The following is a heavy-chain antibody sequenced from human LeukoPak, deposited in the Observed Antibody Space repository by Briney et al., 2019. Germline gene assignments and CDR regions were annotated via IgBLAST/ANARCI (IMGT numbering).Heavy chain of an antibody. CDR1: GGTFSSYA. J-gene: IGHJ4*02. Sequence: SAKVSCKASGGTFSSYAISWVRQAPGQGLEWMGGIIPIFGTANYAQKFQGRVTMTRDMSTSTAYMELSSLRSEDTAVYYCARDMEGNSGYDSDYWGQGTLVTVSS. V-gene: IGHV1-69*05. CDR2: IIPIFGTA. CDR3: ARDMEGNSGYDSDY. D-gene: IGHD5-12*01.